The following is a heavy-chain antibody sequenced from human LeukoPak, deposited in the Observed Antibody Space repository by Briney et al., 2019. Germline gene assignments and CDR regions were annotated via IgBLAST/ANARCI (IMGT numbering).Heavy chain of an antibody. J-gene: IGHJ4*02. CDR1: GGSISSGDYY. Sequence: SETLSLTCTVSGGSISSGDYYWSWIRQPPGKGLEWIGYIYNSGGTYYNPSLKSRVTISLDTSKNQFSLKLSSVTAADTAVYYCARSRDGYHGNWGQGTLVTVSS. V-gene: IGHV4-30-4*08. D-gene: IGHD5-24*01. CDR3: ARSRDGYHGN. CDR2: IYNSGGT.